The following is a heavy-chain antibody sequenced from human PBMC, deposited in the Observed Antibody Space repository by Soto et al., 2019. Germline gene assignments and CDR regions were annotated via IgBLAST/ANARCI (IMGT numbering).Heavy chain of an antibody. D-gene: IGHD3-10*01. Sequence: ASVKVSCKASGYTFTGYYMHWVRRAPGQGLEWMGWINPNSGGTNYAQKFQGRVTMTRDTSISTAYMELSRLRSDDTAVYYCARDFETYYYGSGSYYSWGQGTLVTVSS. CDR1: GYTFTGYY. V-gene: IGHV1-2*02. CDR2: INPNSGGT. J-gene: IGHJ4*02. CDR3: ARDFETYYYGSGSYYS.